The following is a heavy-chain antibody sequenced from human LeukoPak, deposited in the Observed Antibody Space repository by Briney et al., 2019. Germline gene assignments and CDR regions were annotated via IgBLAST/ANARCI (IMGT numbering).Heavy chain of an antibody. J-gene: IGHJ4*02. CDR2: ISWNSGSI. CDR1: GFTFDDYA. D-gene: IGHD3-22*01. Sequence: SGGSLRLSCAASGFTFDDYAMHWVRQAPGKGLEWVSGISWNSGSIGYANSVKGRFTISRDNAKNSLYLQMNSLRAEDTAVYYCARVALYYYDSSGYYDFDYWGQGTLVAVSS. CDR3: ARVALYYYDSSGYYDFDY. V-gene: IGHV3-9*01.